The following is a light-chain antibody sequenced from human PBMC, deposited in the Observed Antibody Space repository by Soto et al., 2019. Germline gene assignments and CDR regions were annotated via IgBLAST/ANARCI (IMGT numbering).Light chain of an antibody. J-gene: IGKJ1*01. Sequence: DVQMTQSPSTLSASVGDRVTITCRASQTINNWLAWYQQRPGKAPTFLIYKTSTLETGAPSRFSGSGSGTEFTLTISSLQPEDFAIYYCQQYNTYPWTFGQGTRVES. CDR3: QQYNTYPWT. CDR1: QTINNW. CDR2: KTS. V-gene: IGKV1-5*03.